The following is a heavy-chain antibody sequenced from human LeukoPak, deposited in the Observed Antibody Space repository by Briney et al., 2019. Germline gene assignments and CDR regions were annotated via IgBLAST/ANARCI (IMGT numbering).Heavy chain of an antibody. Sequence: GGSLRLSCAASGFTVSSNYMSWVRQAPGKGLEWVSVIYSGGSTYYADSVKGRFTISRDNSKNTLYLQMNSLRAEDTAAYYCARDTRTTVIPYFDYWGQGTLVTVSS. D-gene: IGHD4-17*01. J-gene: IGHJ4*02. CDR3: ARDTRTTVIPYFDY. CDR2: IYSGGST. CDR1: GFTVSSNY. V-gene: IGHV3-66*02.